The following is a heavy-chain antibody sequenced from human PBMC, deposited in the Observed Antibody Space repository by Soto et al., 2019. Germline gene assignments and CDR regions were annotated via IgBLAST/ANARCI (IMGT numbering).Heavy chain of an antibody. Sequence: QVQLVQSGAEVRKPGSSVKVSCKASGGTFSRHAISWVRQAPGQGLEWMGGIIHIFGTANQGQKFQGRVTIIADESTRTVYMDLSSLRAEDTALYYCARGWGYDSNDYCHAYCGQGTLVIVSS. CDR1: GGTFSRHA. J-gene: IGHJ4*02. CDR2: IIHIFGTA. CDR3: ARGWGYDSNDYCHAY. V-gene: IGHV1-69*01. D-gene: IGHD3-22*01.